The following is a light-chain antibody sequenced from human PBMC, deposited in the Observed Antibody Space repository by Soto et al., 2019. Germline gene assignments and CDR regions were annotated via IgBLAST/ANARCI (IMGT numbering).Light chain of an antibody. Sequence: DIQMTQSPSTLSASIRDRVTITCRASQSISSWLAWYQQKPGKAPKLLIYKASSLESGVPSRFSGSGSGTEFTLTISSLQPDDFATYYCQQNNGYPLTFGGGTKVEIK. V-gene: IGKV1-5*03. J-gene: IGKJ4*01. CDR1: QSISSW. CDR3: QQNNGYPLT. CDR2: KAS.